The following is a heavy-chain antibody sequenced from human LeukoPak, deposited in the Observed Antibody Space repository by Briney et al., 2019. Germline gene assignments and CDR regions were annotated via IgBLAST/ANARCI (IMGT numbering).Heavy chain of an antibody. J-gene: IGHJ4*02. V-gene: IGHV3-64D*06. Sequence: PGGSLRLSCSASGFTFSSHAMHWVRQAPGKGLQFVSAISSNGGSTLYADSVKGRSIISRDNSKNTLSLQMNGQRPEDTAVYYCVKRGRYDDYAYEYWGQGTLVTVSS. CDR1: GFTFSSHA. D-gene: IGHD4-17*01. CDR2: ISSNGGST. CDR3: VKRGRYDDYAYEY.